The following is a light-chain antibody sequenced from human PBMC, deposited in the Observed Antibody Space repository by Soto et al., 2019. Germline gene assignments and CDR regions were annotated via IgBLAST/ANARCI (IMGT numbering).Light chain of an antibody. CDR2: KAT. CDR3: QQSKTFTLT. V-gene: IGKV1-5*03. Sequence: IQMSQSPSILSASVGDRVTITCRATQRIDTWLAWYQQTPGTAPKLXIYKATILQSGVPSMFSGSGAGTECTRAISNLQPEDFATDFCQQSKTFTLTLGGGTKVDIK. CDR1: QRIDTW. J-gene: IGKJ4*01.